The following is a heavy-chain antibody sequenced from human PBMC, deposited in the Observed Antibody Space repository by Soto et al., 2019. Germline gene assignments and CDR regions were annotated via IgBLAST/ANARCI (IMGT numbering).Heavy chain of an antibody. Sequence: PSETLSLTCTVSGGSISSYYWSWIRQPPGKGLEWIGYIYYSGSTNYNPSLKGRVTISVDTSKNRFSLKLSSVTAADTAVYYCARAGGSSWYYYYGTDVWGQGTTVTVSS. CDR1: GGSISSYY. D-gene: IGHD6-13*01. CDR2: IYYSGST. V-gene: IGHV4-59*01. CDR3: ARAGGSSWYYYYGTDV. J-gene: IGHJ6*02.